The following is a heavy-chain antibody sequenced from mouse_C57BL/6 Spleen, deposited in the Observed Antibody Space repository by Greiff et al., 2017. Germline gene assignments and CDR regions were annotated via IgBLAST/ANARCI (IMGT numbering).Heavy chain of an antibody. CDR1: GFNFSSYA. CDR2: ISSDGAYI. Sequence: EVKVVESGEGLVKPGGSLKLSCAASGFNFSSYAMSWVRQTPEQRLEWVAYISSDGAYIYYADTVKGRFTISRDNARNTLYLQMSSLKSEDTAMYYCTRDKLGRRGFDVWGTGTTVTVSS. D-gene: IGHD4-1*01. CDR3: TRDKLGRRGFDV. J-gene: IGHJ1*03. V-gene: IGHV5-9-1*02.